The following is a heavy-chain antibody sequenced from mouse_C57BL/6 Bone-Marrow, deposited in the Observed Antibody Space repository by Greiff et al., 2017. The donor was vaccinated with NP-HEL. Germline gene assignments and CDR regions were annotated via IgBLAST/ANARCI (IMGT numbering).Heavy chain of an antibody. CDR1: GFTFSSFG. CDR3: ARHDTTVVGAY. D-gene: IGHD1-1*01. V-gene: IGHV5-6*01. Sequence: EVKLMESGGDLVKPGGSLKLSCAASGFTFSSFGMSWVRQTPDKRLEWVATISSGGSYTYYPDSVKGRFTISRDNAKNTLYLQMSSLKSEDTAMYYCARHDTTVVGAYWGQGTLVTVSA. J-gene: IGHJ3*01. CDR2: ISSGGSYT.